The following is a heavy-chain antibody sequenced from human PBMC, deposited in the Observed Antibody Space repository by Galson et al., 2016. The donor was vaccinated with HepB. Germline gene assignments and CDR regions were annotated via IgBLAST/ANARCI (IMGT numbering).Heavy chain of an antibody. CDR3: ARVGGSGSSYSVYYFDV. Sequence: CAISGDSVSDSTTTWHWIRQSPSRGLEWLGWTYFRFQWYYDYASSVRGRITINPDTSKNQSSLQLNSVTPEYTAVYYCARVGGSGSSYSVYYFDVWAQGTLVTVSS. D-gene: IGHD3-10*01. J-gene: IGHJ4*02. V-gene: IGHV6-1*01. CDR1: GDSVSDSTTT. CDR2: TYFRFQWYY.